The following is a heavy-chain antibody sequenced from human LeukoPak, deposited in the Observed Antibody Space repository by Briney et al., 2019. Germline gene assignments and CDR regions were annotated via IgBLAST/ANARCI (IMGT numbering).Heavy chain of an antibody. CDR3: ARVLEWELLRD. CDR1: GYPFTGYY. Sequence: GASVKVSCKASGYPFTGYYLHWVRQAPGQGLGWMGWINPDNGGTNYAQKFQGRVTMTRDTSISTAYMELSSLRSDDTAVYYCARVLEWELLRDWGQGILVTVSS. CDR2: INPDNGGT. V-gene: IGHV1-2*02. D-gene: IGHD1-26*01. J-gene: IGHJ4*02.